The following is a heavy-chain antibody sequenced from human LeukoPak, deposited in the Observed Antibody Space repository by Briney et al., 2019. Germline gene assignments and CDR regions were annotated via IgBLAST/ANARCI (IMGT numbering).Heavy chain of an antibody. Sequence: SETLSLTCAVSGYSISSGYYWGWIRQPPGKGLEWIGYIYYSGSTNYNPSLKSRVTISVDTSKNQFSLKLSSVTAADTAVYYCAREGSGSYSIFDYWGQGTLVTVSS. CDR1: GYSISSGYY. CDR2: IYYSGST. J-gene: IGHJ4*02. V-gene: IGHV4-61*01. CDR3: AREGSGSYSIFDY. D-gene: IGHD3-10*01.